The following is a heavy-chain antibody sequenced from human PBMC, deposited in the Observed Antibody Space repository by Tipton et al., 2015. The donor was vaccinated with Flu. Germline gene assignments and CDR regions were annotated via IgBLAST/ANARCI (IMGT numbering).Heavy chain of an antibody. D-gene: IGHD4-11*01. V-gene: IGHV1-69*15. J-gene: IGHJ4*02. Sequence: QSGAEVKKPGSSVKVSCKASGGTVITYGINWVRQAPGQGIEWMGRVIPMFGTTNYPQRFQGRVTITADESTNTGYMELSSLTSEDTAVYYSARQEGDYSLDYWGQGTLVTVSS. CDR3: ARQEGDYSLDY. CDR2: VIPMFGTT. CDR1: GGTVITYG.